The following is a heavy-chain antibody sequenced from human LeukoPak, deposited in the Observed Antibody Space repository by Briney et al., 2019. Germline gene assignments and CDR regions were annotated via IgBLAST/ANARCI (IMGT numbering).Heavy chain of an antibody. D-gene: IGHD4-11*01. CDR2: INTDGSRT. Sequence: GGSLRLSCAASGFTFSSYWMSWVRQAPGKGLVWVSRINTDGSRTTYADSVKGRFTISRDSAKNTLYLQMNSLRAEDTAVYYCARSAFLTTEFYFDYWGQGTLVTVSS. V-gene: IGHV3-74*01. CDR1: GFTFSSYW. CDR3: ARSAFLTTEFYFDY. J-gene: IGHJ4*02.